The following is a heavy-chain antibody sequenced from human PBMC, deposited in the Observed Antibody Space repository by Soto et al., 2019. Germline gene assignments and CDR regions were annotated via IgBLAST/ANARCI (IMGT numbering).Heavy chain of an antibody. J-gene: IGHJ4*02. CDR2: IKEDGSAK. CDR3: VRDYGNY. V-gene: IGHV3-7*04. CDR1: GFIFSSYW. D-gene: IGHD3-16*01. Sequence: VQLVESGGDLVQPGGSLRLSCEASGFIFSSYWMSWVRQAPGKGLEWVASIKEDGSAKQYVDSVKGRFTISRDNDKKSLYLQMSSLRAEDTAVYYCVRDYGNYWGQGTLVTVSS.